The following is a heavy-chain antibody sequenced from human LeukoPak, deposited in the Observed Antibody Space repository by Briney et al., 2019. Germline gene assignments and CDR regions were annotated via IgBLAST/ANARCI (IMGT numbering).Heavy chain of an antibody. CDR1: GYTFTSYG. CDR2: ISAYNGNT. V-gene: IGHV1-18*01. D-gene: IGHD2-2*01. J-gene: IGHJ3*02. CDR3: AKKGGWRSTSCPYDAFDI. Sequence: ASVKVSCKASGYTFTSYGISWVRQAPGQGLEWMGWISAYNGNTNYAQKLQGRVTMTTDTSTSTAYMELRSLRSDDTAVYYCAKKGGWRSTSCPYDAFDIWGQGTMVTVSS.